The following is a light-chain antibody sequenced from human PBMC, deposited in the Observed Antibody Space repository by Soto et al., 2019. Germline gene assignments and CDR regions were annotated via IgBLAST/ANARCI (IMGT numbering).Light chain of an antibody. Sequence: EIVMTQSPATLSVSPGERATLSCRASQSVSSNLAWYQQKPGQAPRLRICGASTWATGIPARFSGSGSGTEFTRTISSLQSEDFAVYYCQQYNNWPQTFGQGTKVEI. CDR1: QSVSSN. J-gene: IGKJ1*01. CDR2: GAS. CDR3: QQYNNWPQT. V-gene: IGKV3D-15*01.